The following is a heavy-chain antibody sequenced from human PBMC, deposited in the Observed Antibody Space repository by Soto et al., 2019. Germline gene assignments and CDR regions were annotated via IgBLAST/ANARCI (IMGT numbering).Heavy chain of an antibody. CDR3: ARDGTTVTTFSGYYYYYYMDV. Sequence: GSLRLSCAASGFTFSSYGMHWVRQAPGKGLEWVAVIWYDGSNKYYADSVKGRFTISRDNSKNTLYLQMNSLRAEHTAVYYCARDGTTVTTFSGYYYYYYMDVWGKGTTVTVSS. CDR2: IWYDGSNK. CDR1: GFTFSSYG. J-gene: IGHJ6*03. D-gene: IGHD4-17*01. V-gene: IGHV3-33*01.